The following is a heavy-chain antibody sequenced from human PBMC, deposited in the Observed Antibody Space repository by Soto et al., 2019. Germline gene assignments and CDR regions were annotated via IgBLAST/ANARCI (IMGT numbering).Heavy chain of an antibody. CDR3: ERDHTRIAADGRWYAFDI. D-gene: IGHD6-13*01. CDR2: INHSGST. CDR1: GGSFSGYY. Sequence: SETLSLTCAVYGGSFSGYYWSWIRQPPGKGLEWIGEINHSGSTNYNPSLKSRVTISVDTSKNQFSLKLSSVTAADPAVYYCERDHTRIAADGRWYAFDIWGQGTMVTVSS. V-gene: IGHV4-34*01. J-gene: IGHJ3*02.